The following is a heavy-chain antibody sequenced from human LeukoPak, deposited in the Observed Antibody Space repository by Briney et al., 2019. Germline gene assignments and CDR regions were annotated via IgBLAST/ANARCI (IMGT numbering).Heavy chain of an antibody. J-gene: IGHJ4*02. V-gene: IGHV4-39*01. CDR1: GGSISSSSYY. CDR2: IYYSGST. Sequence: SETLSLTCTVSGGSISSSSYYWGWIRQPPGKGLEWIGSIYYSGSTYYNPSLKSRVTISVDTSKNQFSLKLSSVTAADTAVYYCARHSSLGATADFWGQGTLVTVSS. D-gene: IGHD1-26*01. CDR3: ARHSSLGATADF.